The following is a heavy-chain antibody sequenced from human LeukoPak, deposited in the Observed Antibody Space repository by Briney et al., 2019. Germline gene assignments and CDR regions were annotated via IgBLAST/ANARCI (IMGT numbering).Heavy chain of an antibody. D-gene: IGHD6-19*01. Sequence: AGSLRVSCAASGGALTSQAIGWVRHAPGKGLQWVWVISDSGSITYYADSVKGRFTISRDNSKITLFLQMNSLRAEDTAVYYCAKDARRTSGWYFFDYWGQGTLVTVSS. V-gene: IGHV3-23*01. J-gene: IGHJ4*02. CDR3: AKDARRTSGWYFFDY. CDR1: GGALTSQA. CDR2: ISDSGSIT.